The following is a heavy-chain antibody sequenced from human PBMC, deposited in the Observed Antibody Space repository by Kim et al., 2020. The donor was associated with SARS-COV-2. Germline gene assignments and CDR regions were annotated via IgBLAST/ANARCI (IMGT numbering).Heavy chain of an antibody. Sequence: SETLSLTCAVYGGSFSGYYWSWIRQPPGKGLEWIGEINHSGSTNYNPSLKSRVTISVDTSKNQFSLKLSSVTAADTAVYYCARGDRLKPWFGEFKNAFDIWGQGTMVTVSS. CDR2: INHSGST. D-gene: IGHD3-10*01. CDR1: GGSFSGYY. J-gene: IGHJ3*02. CDR3: ARGDRLKPWFGEFKNAFDI. V-gene: IGHV4-34*01.